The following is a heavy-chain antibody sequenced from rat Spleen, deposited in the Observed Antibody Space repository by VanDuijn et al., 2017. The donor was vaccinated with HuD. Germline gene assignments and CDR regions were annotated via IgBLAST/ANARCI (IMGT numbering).Heavy chain of an antibody. D-gene: IGHD2-2*01. CDR2: ISFDGGRN. CDR1: GFTFSNYG. CDR3: ARAGYLRDWYFDF. V-gene: IGHV5-29*01. J-gene: IGHJ1*01. Sequence: EVQLVESGGGLVQPGGSLQVSCAASGFTFSNYGLAWVRQAPTKGLEWVATISFDGGRNFYRDSVKGRFTISRDNAKRSLYLQMDNLRSEDAATYYCARAGYLRDWYFDFWGPGTVVTVSS.